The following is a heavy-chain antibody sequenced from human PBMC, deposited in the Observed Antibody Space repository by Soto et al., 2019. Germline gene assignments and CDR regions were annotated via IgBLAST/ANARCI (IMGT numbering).Heavy chain of an antibody. J-gene: IGHJ4*02. CDR3: ASLYGDPGGYYFDY. V-gene: IGHV4-4*02. CDR1: GDSITGDNW. CDR2: IHHSGAT. Sequence: SETLSLTCAVSGDSITGDNWWSWVRQPPGKGLEWIGEIHHSGATYYNPSLKSRVTISVDRSKNQVSLKLSSVTAADTAVYYCASLYGDPGGYYFDYWGQGTLVTVSS. D-gene: IGHD4-17*01.